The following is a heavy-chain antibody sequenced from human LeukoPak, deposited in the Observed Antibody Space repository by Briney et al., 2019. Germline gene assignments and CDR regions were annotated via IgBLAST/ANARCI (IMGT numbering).Heavy chain of an antibody. CDR3: ARLRDDYGDY. Sequence: GGSLRLSCAASGFTFDDYAMHWVRQAPGKGLEWVSSISSSSSYIYYADSVKGRFTISRDNAKNSLYLQMNSLRAEDTAVYYCARLRDDYGDYWGQGTLVTVSS. J-gene: IGHJ4*02. CDR2: ISSSSSYI. V-gene: IGHV3-21*01. CDR1: GFTFDDYA. D-gene: IGHD5-24*01.